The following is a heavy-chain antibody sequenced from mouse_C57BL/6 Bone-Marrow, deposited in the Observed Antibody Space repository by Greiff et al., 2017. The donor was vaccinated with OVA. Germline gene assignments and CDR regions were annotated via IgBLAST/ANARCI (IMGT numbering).Heavy chain of an antibody. D-gene: IGHD1-1*01. CDR1: GYAFSSYW. J-gene: IGHJ4*01. V-gene: IGHV1-80*01. Sequence: LVESGAELVKPGASVKISCKASGYAFSSYWMNWVKQRPGKGLEWIGQIYPGDGDTNYNGKFKGKATLTADKSSSTAYMQLSSLTSEDSAVYFCARRGDYYYGSSYGAMDYWGQGTSVTVSS. CDR3: ARRGDYYYGSSYGAMDY. CDR2: IYPGDGDT.